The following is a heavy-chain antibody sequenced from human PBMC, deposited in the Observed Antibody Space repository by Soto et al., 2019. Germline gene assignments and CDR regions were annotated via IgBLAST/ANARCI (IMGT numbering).Heavy chain of an antibody. CDR1: GFTFSDYQ. J-gene: IGHJ6*03. D-gene: IGHD2-2*01. V-gene: IGHV3-11*01. CDR3: ARDLRQLLSHNYYYYYLDV. Sequence: QVHLVESGGGLVKPGGSLRLSCAASGFTFSDYQMSWIRQAPGKGREWVSYIGSSGLSVYYEDSVKGRFTISRDNANNSLYLQMNSLRAEDSDVYYCARDLRQLLSHNYYYYYLDVWGKGTTVSVSS. CDR2: IGSSGLSV.